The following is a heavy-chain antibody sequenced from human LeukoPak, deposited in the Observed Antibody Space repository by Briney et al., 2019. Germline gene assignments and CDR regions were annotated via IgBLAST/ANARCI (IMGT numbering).Heavy chain of an antibody. J-gene: IGHJ4*02. D-gene: IGHD6-13*01. CDR2: INHSGST. CDR3: ARAFYSSSWYHKEDFFDY. Sequence: KTSETLSLTCAVYGGSFSGYYWSWIRQPPGKGLEWIGEINHSGSTNYNPSLKSRVTISVDTSKNQFSLKLSSVTAADTAVYYCARAFYSSSWYHKEDFFDYWGQGTPVTVSS. V-gene: IGHV4-34*01. CDR1: GGSFSGYY.